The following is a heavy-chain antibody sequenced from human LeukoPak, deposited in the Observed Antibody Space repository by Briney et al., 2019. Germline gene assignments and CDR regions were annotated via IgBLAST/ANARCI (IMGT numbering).Heavy chain of an antibody. Sequence: KPSETLSLTCTVSGGSISSYYWSWIRQPPGKGLEWIGYIYYSGSTNYNPSLKSRVTISVDTSKNQFSLKLSSVTAADTAVYYCARAGYGSGSHDYWGPGTLVTVSS. CDR1: GGSISSYY. V-gene: IGHV4-59*01. CDR3: ARAGYGSGSHDY. J-gene: IGHJ4*02. D-gene: IGHD3-10*01. CDR2: IYYSGST.